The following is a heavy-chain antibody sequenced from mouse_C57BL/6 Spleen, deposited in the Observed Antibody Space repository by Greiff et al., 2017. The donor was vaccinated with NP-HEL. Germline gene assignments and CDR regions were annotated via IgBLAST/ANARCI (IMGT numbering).Heavy chain of an antibody. D-gene: IGHD1-1*01. V-gene: IGHV5-17*01. CDR3: AINYYGSSYDYFDY. Sequence: DVKLVESGGGLVQPGGSLKLSCAASGFTFSDYGMHWVRQAPEKGLEWVAYISSGSSTIYSADTVKGRFTIARDNAKNTLVLQMTSLKSEDTAIDYCAINYYGSSYDYFDYWGQGTTLTVSS. CDR2: ISSGSSTI. J-gene: IGHJ2*01. CDR1: GFTFSDYG.